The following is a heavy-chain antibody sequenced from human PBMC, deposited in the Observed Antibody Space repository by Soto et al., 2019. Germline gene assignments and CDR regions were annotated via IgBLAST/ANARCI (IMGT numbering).Heavy chain of an antibody. CDR2: INAGNGNT. CDR1: GYTFTSYA. Sequence: ASVKVSCKASGYTFTSYAMHWVRQAPGQRLEWMGWINAGNGNTKYSQKFQGRVTITRDTSASTAYMELSSLRSEDTAVYYCARESIPERNFDIWGQGTMVTVSS. D-gene: IGHD6-6*01. J-gene: IGHJ3*02. CDR3: ARESIPERNFDI. V-gene: IGHV1-3*01.